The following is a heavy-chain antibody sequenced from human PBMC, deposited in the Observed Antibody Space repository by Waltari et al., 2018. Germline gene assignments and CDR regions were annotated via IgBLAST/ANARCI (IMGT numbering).Heavy chain of an antibody. Sequence: QVQLVESGGGVVQPGRSLRLSCAASGFTFSNYGMHWVRQAPGKGLEWVAVISYDGSNKYYADSVKGRFTISRDNSKNTLYLQMNSLRAEDTAVYYCAKIAVDGMDVWGQGTTVTVSS. J-gene: IGHJ6*02. V-gene: IGHV3-30*18. CDR2: ISYDGSNK. CDR3: AKIAVDGMDV. D-gene: IGHD6-19*01. CDR1: GFTFSNYG.